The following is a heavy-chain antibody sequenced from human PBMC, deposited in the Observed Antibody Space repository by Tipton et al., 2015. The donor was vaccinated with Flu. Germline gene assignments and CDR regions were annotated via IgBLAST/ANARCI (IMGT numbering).Heavy chain of an antibody. CDR1: GEALGSYY. CDR2: IYASGST. D-gene: IGHD3-10*01. V-gene: IGHV4-4*07. Sequence: GEALGSYYWSWIRQPAGKGLEWVGRIYASGSTNYNPSLKSRLTMSVDTSKNQFSLKLSSVTAADTAVYYCARGSGSGTYVIFYFWGQGTLVTVSS. CDR3: ARGSGSGTYVIFYF. J-gene: IGHJ4*02.